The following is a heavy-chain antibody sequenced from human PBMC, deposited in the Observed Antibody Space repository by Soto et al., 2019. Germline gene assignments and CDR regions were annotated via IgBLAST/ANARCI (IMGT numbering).Heavy chain of an antibody. CDR3: ARDRWMSRANWFDP. CDR2: ISDSGTT. D-gene: IGHD2-2*03. J-gene: IGHJ5*02. V-gene: IGHV4-59*01. Sequence: PSETLSLTCTVFGGSIGSYYWSWIRQAPGKGLEWIGHISDSGTTNYNPSLGSRVTISVDTSRKSVSLKLSSVTAADTAVYFCARDRWMSRANWFDPWGPGTLVTVSS. CDR1: GGSIGSYY.